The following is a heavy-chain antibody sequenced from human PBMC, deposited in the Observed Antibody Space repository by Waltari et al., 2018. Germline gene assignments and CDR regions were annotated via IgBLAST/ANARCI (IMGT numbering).Heavy chain of an antibody. D-gene: IGHD7-27*01. J-gene: IGHJ4*02. Sequence: QVQLVQSGAEVKKPGASVKVSCKASGYTFTSYAMHWVRQAPGQRLEWMGWINAGNSNTKYSQKFQGRATITRETSASTAYMELSSLRSEDTAVYYCAREGGTGDRRFDYWGQGTLVTVSS. V-gene: IGHV1-3*01. CDR1: GYTFTSYA. CDR2: INAGNSNT. CDR3: AREGGTGDRRFDY.